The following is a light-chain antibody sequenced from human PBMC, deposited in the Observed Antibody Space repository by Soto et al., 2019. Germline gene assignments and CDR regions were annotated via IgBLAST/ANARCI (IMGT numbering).Light chain of an antibody. Sequence: QSALTQPASVSGSPGQSITISCAATSXDVGGYNYVSWYQQHPGKAPKLLLYKVSNRPSWVSDPFSRSKSANTASLTISGLQAEDDANYYCSSYQNAAPLEVFGPGTKVTV. CDR2: KVS. V-gene: IGLV2-14*01. CDR3: SSYQNAAPLEV. CDR1: SXDVGGYNY. J-gene: IGLJ1*01.